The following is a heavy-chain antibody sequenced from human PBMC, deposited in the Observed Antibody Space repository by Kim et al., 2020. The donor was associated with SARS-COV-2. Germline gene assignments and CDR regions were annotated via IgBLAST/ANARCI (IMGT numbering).Heavy chain of an antibody. D-gene: IGHD5-12*01. CDR3: ARGGVDVVTTITSY. J-gene: IGHJ4*02. Sequence: YADSVKGRFNISRDTVKKTLYLQMNSLRTEDTAVYYCARGGVDVVTTITSYWGQGTLVTVSS. V-gene: IGHV3-30*01.